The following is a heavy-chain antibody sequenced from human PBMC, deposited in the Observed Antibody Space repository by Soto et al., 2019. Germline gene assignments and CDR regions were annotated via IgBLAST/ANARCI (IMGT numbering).Heavy chain of an antibody. J-gene: IGHJ4*02. Sequence: GGSLRLSCAAPGFTFSSYAMHWVRQAPGKGLEWVAVISYDGSNKYYADSVKGRFTISRDNSKNTLYLQMNSLRAEDTAVYYCARDQRYFDWLPYYWGQGTLVTVSS. CDR3: ARDQRYFDWLPYY. CDR1: GFTFSSYA. D-gene: IGHD3-9*01. CDR2: ISYDGSNK. V-gene: IGHV3-30-3*01.